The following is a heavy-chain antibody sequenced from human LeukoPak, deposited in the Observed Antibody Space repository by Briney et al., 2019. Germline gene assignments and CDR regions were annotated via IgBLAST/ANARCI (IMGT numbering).Heavy chain of an antibody. CDR1: GFTFSSYA. V-gene: IGHV3-23*01. Sequence: PGGSLRLSCAASGFTFSSYAMSWVRQAPGKGLEWVSAISGSGGSTYYADSVKGRFTISRDNSKNTLYLQMNSLRAEDTAVYYCATNLQYYDFWSGYYDYWGQGTLVTVSS. CDR3: ATNLQYYDFWSGYYDY. D-gene: IGHD3-3*01. J-gene: IGHJ4*02. CDR2: ISGSGGST.